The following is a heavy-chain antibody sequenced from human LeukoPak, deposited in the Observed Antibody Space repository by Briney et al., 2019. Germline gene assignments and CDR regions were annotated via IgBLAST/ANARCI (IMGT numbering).Heavy chain of an antibody. V-gene: IGHV1-46*01. CDR1: GYTFTSYY. Sequence: GASVKVSCKASGYTFTSYYMHWVRQAPGQGLEWMGIINFSGGTTSYPQKFQGRVTMTRDTSTSTVYMELSSLRPEDTAVYYCASRRDGSNYAAFDIWGQGTMVTVSS. D-gene: IGHD5-24*01. CDR3: ASRRDGSNYAAFDI. CDR2: INFSGGTT. J-gene: IGHJ3*02.